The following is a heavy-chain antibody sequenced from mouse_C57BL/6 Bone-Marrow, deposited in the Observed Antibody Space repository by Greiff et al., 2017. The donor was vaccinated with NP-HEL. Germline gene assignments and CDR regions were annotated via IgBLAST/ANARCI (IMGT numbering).Heavy chain of an antibody. D-gene: IGHD1-3*01. CDR3: ARHGVGWYFDV. V-gene: IGHV5-6*01. J-gene: IGHJ1*03. CDR2: ISSGGSYT. Sequence: EVQVVESGGDLVKPGGSLKLSCAASGFTFSSYGMSWVRQTPDTRLEWVATISSGGSYTYSPDSVKGRFTISRANAKNTLYLQMSSLKSEDTAMYYCARHGVGWYFDVWGTGTTVTVSS. CDR1: GFTFSSYG.